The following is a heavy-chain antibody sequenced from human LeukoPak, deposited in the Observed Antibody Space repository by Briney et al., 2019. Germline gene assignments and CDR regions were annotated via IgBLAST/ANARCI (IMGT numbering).Heavy chain of an antibody. J-gene: IGHJ4*02. CDR3: TRMLLFQSSSYRPSDY. CDR1: GFTLSRYG. V-gene: IGHV3-7*01. D-gene: IGHD3-22*01. Sequence: PGGSLRLSCATSGFTLSRYGVAWVRQAPGKGLEWVADMKEDGNEKNYLASVQGRFTISRDIAENAVHLGMNSLRVEDTAVYYCTRMLLFQSSSYRPSDYWGQGTLVTVSS. CDR2: MKEDGNEK.